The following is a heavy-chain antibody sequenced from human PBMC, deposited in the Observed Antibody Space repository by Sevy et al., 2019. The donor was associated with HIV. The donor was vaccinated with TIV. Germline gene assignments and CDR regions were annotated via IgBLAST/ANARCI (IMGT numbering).Heavy chain of an antibody. CDR3: ARDQATDAFDI. J-gene: IGHJ3*02. CDR2: IKQDGSEK. CDR1: GFTFSSYW. D-gene: IGHD5-12*01. V-gene: IGHV3-7*01. Sequence: GGSLRLSCAASGFTFSSYWMSWVRQAPGKGLEWEANIKQDGSEKYYVDSVKGRFTISRDNAKNSLYLQMNSLRAEDTAVYFCARDQATDAFDIWGQGTMVTVSS.